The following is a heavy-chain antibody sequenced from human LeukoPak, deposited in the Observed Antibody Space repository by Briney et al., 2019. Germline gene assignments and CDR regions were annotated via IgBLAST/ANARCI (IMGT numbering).Heavy chain of an antibody. V-gene: IGHV3-23*01. CDR1: GFTFGTYA. CDR3: AKEKYSSGFFDY. D-gene: IGHD6-19*01. CDR2: ISGSGGRT. Sequence: PGASLRLSCAASGFTFGTYAMSWVRQAPGKGLEWVSAISGSGGRTYSADSVKGWFTISRDNSKNTLYLQMNSLRAEDTAVYYCAKEKYSSGFFDYWGQGTLVTVSS. J-gene: IGHJ4*02.